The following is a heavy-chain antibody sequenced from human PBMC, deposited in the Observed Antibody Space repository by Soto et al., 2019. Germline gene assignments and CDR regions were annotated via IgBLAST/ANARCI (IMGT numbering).Heavy chain of an antibody. Sequence: RGAGYTCRSRGTPYEQKTTGQGLEWMGWISAYNGNTNYAQKLQGRVTMTTDTSTSTAYMELRSLRSDDTAVYYCARGRLGYCSSTSCYEGYYYYYMDVWGKGTTVTVSS. D-gene: IGHD2-2*01. J-gene: IGHJ6*03. CDR3: ARGRLGYCSSTSCYEGYYYYYMDV. V-gene: IGHV1-18*01. CDR1: GYTCRSRG. CDR2: ISAYNGNT.